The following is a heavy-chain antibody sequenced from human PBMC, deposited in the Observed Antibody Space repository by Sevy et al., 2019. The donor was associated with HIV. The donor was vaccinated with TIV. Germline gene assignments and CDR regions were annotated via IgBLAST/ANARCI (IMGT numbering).Heavy chain of an antibody. Sequence: ASVKVSCKVSGNTLTQLSMHWVRQVPGKGLEWMGSFDPEDDERIYAQKFQGRITMTEDTSTDTAYMELSSLKSDDTAVYYCATTKDYYENSGDPFDYWGHGTLVTVSS. CDR1: GNTLTQLS. J-gene: IGHJ4*01. CDR3: ATTKDYYENSGDPFDY. V-gene: IGHV1-24*01. CDR2: FDPEDDER. D-gene: IGHD3-22*01.